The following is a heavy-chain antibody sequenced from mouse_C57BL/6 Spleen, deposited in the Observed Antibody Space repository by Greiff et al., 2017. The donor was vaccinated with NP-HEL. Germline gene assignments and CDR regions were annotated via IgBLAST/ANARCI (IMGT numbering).Heavy chain of an antibody. CDR1: GYAFSSYW. V-gene: IGHV1-80*01. CDR2: IYPGDGDT. J-gene: IGHJ4*01. Sequence: QVQLQQSGAELVKPGASVKISCKASGYAFSSYWMNWVKQRPGKGLEWIGQIYPGDGDTNYNGKFKGKATLTADKASSTDYMQLSSLTSEDAAVYFCARGSIYAMDYWGQGTSVTVSS. CDR3: ARGSIYAMDY.